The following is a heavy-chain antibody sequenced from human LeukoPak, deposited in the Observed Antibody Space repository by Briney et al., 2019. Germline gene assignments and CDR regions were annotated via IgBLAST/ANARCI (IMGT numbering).Heavy chain of an antibody. Sequence: SGTLSLTCTVSGGSISNYYWSWIRQPPGKGLEWIGYIYTSGSTNYNPSLKSRVTMSVDTSKNQFSLKLSSVTAADTAVYYCARDRGYYGSGYDYWGQGTLVTVSS. D-gene: IGHD3-10*01. V-gene: IGHV4-4*09. J-gene: IGHJ4*02. CDR1: GGSISNYY. CDR2: IYTSGST. CDR3: ARDRGYYGSGYDY.